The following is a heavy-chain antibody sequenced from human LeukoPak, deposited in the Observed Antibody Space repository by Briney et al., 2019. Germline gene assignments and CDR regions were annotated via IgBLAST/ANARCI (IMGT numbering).Heavy chain of an antibody. J-gene: IGHJ4*02. CDR1: GGTFSSYA. CDR2: TIPIFGTA. CDR3: ARERGDLAHDAGDY. Sequence: ASVKVSCKASGGTFSSYAISWVRQAPGQGLEWMGGTIPIFGTANYAQKFQGRVTITADESTSTAYMELSSLRSEDTAVYYCARERGDLAHDAGDYWGQGTLVTVSS. V-gene: IGHV1-69*13. D-gene: IGHD5-24*01.